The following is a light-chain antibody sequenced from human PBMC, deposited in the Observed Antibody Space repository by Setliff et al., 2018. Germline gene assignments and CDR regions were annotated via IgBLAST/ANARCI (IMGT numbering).Light chain of an antibody. Sequence: VLTQPPSASGAPGQRVIISCSGSRPNIADNYVYWYQQKPGQAPVLVIYYDSDRPSGIPERFSGSNSGNTATLTISRVEAGDEADYYCQVWDSSTEVFGTGTKVTVL. CDR3: QVWDSSTEV. CDR2: YDS. J-gene: IGLJ1*01. V-gene: IGLV3-21*04. CDR1: RPNIADNY.